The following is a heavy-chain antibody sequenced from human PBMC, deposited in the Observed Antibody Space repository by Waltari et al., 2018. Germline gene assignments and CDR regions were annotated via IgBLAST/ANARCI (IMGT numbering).Heavy chain of an antibody. V-gene: IGHV3-30*18. J-gene: IGHJ4*02. CDR2: ISNDGSKK. Sequence: QVHLVESGGGVVQPGRSLRLSCAASGFTFRRYGMHWVRQAPGKGLEWVAIISNDGSKKYYVDSVKGRFTISRDNSKSTLYLQMNSLRAQDTAVYYCAKDDTTIFGVGIDNWGQGTLVTVSS. D-gene: IGHD3-3*01. CDR3: AKDDTTIFGVGIDN. CDR1: GFTFRRYG.